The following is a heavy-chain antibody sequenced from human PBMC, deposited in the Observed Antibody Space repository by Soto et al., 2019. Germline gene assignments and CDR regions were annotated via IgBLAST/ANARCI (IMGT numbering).Heavy chain of an antibody. CDR3: TTRLVTTNDY. CDR1: GFSFSTVW. CDR2: IMTKPEGGTT. V-gene: IGHV3-15*01. Sequence: DVQVVESGGGFVKPGGSLRLSCAASGFSFSTVWMNWVRQAPGKGLEWVGRIMTKPEGGTTEYAAPVKGRFTISRDDSKNTMYLQMSSLKTEDTAIYYCTTRLVTTNDYWGQGTLVTVSS. D-gene: IGHD2-21*02. J-gene: IGHJ4*02.